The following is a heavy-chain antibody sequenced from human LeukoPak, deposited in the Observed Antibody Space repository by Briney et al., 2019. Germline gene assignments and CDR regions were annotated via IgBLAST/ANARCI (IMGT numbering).Heavy chain of an antibody. CDR1: GGTFSSYA. Sequence: ASVKVSCKASGGTFSSYAISWVRQAPGQGLEWMGRIIPIFGIANYAQKFQGRVTITADKPTSTAYMELSSLRSEDTAVYYCARSMGITGTTGYFQHWGQGTLVTVSS. V-gene: IGHV1-69*04. CDR3: ARSMGITGTTGYFQH. CDR2: IIPIFGIA. D-gene: IGHD1-7*01. J-gene: IGHJ1*01.